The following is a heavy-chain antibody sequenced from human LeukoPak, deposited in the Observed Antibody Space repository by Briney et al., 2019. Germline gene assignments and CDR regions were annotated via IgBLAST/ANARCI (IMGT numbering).Heavy chain of an antibody. Sequence: TSQTLSLTCTVSGGSISSGSYYWSWIRQPAGKGLEWIGRIYTSGSTNYNPSLKSRVTISVDTSKNQFSLKLSSVTAADTAVYYCARNKLGYCSSTSCYSPQNYYYYYYMDVWGKGTTVTVSS. V-gene: IGHV4-61*02. CDR1: GGSISSGSYY. J-gene: IGHJ6*03. CDR2: IYTSGST. D-gene: IGHD2-2*01. CDR3: ARNKLGYCSSTSCYSPQNYYYYYYMDV.